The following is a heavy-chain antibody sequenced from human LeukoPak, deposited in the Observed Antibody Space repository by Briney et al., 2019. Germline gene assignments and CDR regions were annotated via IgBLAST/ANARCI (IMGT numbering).Heavy chain of an antibody. CDR3: ASLIRGGQGGVFNI. Sequence: KPSETLSLTCAVYGGSFSGYYWSWIRQPPGKGLEWIGEINHSGSTNYNPSLKSRVTISVDTSKNQFSLKLSSVTAADTAVYYCASLIRGGQGGVFNIWGQGKMVTVSS. V-gene: IGHV4-34*01. D-gene: IGHD2-8*01. CDR2: INHSGST. J-gene: IGHJ3*02. CDR1: GGSFSGYY.